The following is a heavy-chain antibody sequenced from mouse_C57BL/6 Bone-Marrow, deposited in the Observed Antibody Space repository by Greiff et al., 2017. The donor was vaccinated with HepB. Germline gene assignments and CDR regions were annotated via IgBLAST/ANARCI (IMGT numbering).Heavy chain of an antibody. J-gene: IGHJ3*01. CDR2: IYPRSGNT. CDR1: GYTFTSYG. CDR3: AKITPHYYGSSYPRFAY. Sequence: QVQLQQSGAELARPGASVKLSCKASGYTFTSYGISWVKQRTGQGLEWIGEIYPRSGNTYYNEKFKGKATLTADKSSSTAYMELRSLTSEDTAVYFCAKITPHYYGSSYPRFAYWGQGTLVTVSA. D-gene: IGHD1-1*01. V-gene: IGHV1-81*01.